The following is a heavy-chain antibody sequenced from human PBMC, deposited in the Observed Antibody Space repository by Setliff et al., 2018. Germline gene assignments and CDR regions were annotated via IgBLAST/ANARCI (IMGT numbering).Heavy chain of an antibody. D-gene: IGHD1-26*01. CDR3: ARDNTMVGATDY. J-gene: IGHJ4*02. CDR1: GESFSNNY. V-gene: IGHV4-34*01. CDR2: SDHGGNT. Sequence: SETLSLTCSVYGESFSNNYWSWIRQSPGKGLEWIGESDHGGNTTIHPSLKSRVTISVDTSKNQFSLRLRSVTAADTAVYFCARDNTMVGATDYWGLGTLVTVSS.